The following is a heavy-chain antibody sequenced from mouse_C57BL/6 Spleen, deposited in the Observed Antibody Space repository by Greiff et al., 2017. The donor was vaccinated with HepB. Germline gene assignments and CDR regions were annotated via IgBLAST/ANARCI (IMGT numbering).Heavy chain of an antibody. Sequence: VQLQQSGAELVRPGSSVKLSCKASGYTFTSYWMLWVKQRPIQGLEWIGNIDPSDSETHYNQKFKDKATLTVDKSSSTAYMQLSSLTSEDSAVYYCARGGYGNYDAMDYWGQGTSVTVSS. CDR1: GYTFTSYW. CDR2: IDPSDSET. J-gene: IGHJ4*01. D-gene: IGHD2-10*02. V-gene: IGHV1-52*01. CDR3: ARGGYGNYDAMDY.